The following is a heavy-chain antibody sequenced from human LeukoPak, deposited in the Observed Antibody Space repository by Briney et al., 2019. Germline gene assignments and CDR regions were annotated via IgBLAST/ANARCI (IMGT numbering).Heavy chain of an antibody. Sequence: ASVKVSCKASGYTFTGYYMHWVRQAPGQGLEWMGRINPNSGGTNYAQKFQGRVTMTRDTSISTAYMELSRLRSDDTAVYYCAGVNYGNTWFDPWGQGTLVTVSS. CDR2: INPNSGGT. D-gene: IGHD4-17*01. CDR3: AGVNYGNTWFDP. J-gene: IGHJ5*02. CDR1: GYTFTGYY. V-gene: IGHV1-2*06.